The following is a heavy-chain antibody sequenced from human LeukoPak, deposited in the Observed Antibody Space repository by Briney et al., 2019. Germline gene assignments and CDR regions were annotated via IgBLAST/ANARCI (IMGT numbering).Heavy chain of an antibody. J-gene: IGHJ4*02. CDR3: ASSSPPDY. V-gene: IGHV4-34*01. CDR2: INHSGST. D-gene: IGHD2-15*01. Sequence: PETLSLTCAVYGGSFSGYYWSWIRQPPGKGLEWIGEINHSGSTNYNPSLKSRVTISVDTSKNQFSLKLSSVTAADTAVYYCASSSPPDYWGQGTLVTVSS. CDR1: GGSFSGYY.